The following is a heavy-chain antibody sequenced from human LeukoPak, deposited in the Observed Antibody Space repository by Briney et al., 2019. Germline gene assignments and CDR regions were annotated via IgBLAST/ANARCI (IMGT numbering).Heavy chain of an antibody. CDR3: ARGVGQDAFDI. CDR1: GFTFSSNY. D-gene: IGHD1-26*01. CDR2: IYSGGRT. V-gene: IGHV3-53*01. Sequence: GGSLRLSCAASGFTFSSNYMSWVRQAPGKGLEWVSVIYSGGRTYYADSVKGRFTFSKDNSKNTLYLQMTNLRVEDTAVYYCARGVGQDAFDIWGQGTMVTVSS. J-gene: IGHJ3*02.